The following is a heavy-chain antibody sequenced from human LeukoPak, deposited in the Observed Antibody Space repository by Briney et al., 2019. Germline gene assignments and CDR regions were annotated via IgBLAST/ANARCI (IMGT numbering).Heavy chain of an antibody. CDR3: ARGRDSSGWYRNFDY. CDR1: GDSVSSNSAA. D-gene: IGHD6-19*01. J-gene: IGHJ4*02. V-gene: IGHV6-1*01. Sequence: SQTLSLTCAISGDSVSSNSAAWNWIRQSPSRGLGWLGRTYYRSKWYNDYAVPVKSRITINPDTSKNQFSLQLNSVTPEDTAVYYCARGRDSSGWYRNFDYWGQGTLVTVSS. CDR2: TYYRSKWYN.